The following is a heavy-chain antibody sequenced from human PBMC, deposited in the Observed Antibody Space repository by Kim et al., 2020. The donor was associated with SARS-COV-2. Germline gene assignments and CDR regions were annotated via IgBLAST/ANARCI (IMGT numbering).Heavy chain of an antibody. CDR2: IYYSGST. Sequence: SETLSLTCTVSGGSISSGGYYWSWIRQHPGKGLEWIGYIYYSGSTYYNPSLKSRVTISVDTSKNQFSLKLSSVTAADTAVYYCARDGVSQGGYEAWGQGTLVTVSS. CDR1: GGSISSGGYY. D-gene: IGHD5-12*01. J-gene: IGHJ5*02. V-gene: IGHV4-31*03. CDR3: ARDGVSQGGYEA.